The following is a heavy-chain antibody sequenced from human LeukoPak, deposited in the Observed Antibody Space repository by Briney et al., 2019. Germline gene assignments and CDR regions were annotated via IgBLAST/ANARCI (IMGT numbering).Heavy chain of an antibody. J-gene: IGHJ6*03. CDR2: IYYSGST. D-gene: IGHD4-17*01. Sequence: PSETLSLTCTVSGGSISSYYWSWIRQPPGKGLEWIGYIYYSGSTNYNPSLKSRVTISVGTSKNQFSLKLSSVTAADTAVYYCARGPFYGDYIAYYYYYMDVWGKGTTVTVSS. CDR1: GGSISSYY. V-gene: IGHV4-59*01. CDR3: ARGPFYGDYIAYYYYYMDV.